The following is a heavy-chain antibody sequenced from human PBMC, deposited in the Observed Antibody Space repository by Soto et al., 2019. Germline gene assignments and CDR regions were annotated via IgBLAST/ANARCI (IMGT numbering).Heavy chain of an antibody. CDR3: AKDGNTAMVLFFDAKTN. J-gene: IGHJ4*02. Sequence: HPGGSLRLSCAASGFTFSSYGMHWVRQAPGKGLEWVAVISYDGSNKYYADSVKGRFTISRDNSKNTLYLQMNSLRAEDTAVYYCAKDGNTAMVLFFDAKTNWGQGTLVTVSS. D-gene: IGHD5-18*01. CDR2: ISYDGSNK. V-gene: IGHV3-30*18. CDR1: GFTFSSYG.